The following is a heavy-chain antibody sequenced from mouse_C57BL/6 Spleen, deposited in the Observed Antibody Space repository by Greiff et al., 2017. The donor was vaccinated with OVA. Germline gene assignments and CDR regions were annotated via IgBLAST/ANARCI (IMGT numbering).Heavy chain of an antibody. CDR3: ARVRSYYAMDY. Sequence: QVQLQQSGAELVRPGASVKLSCKASGYTFTDYYINWVKQRPGQGLEWIARIYPGSGNTYYNEKFKGKATLTAEKSSSTAYMQLSSLPSEDSAVYFCARVRSYYAMDYWGQGTSVTVSS. J-gene: IGHJ4*01. CDR1: GYTFTDYY. CDR2: IYPGSGNT. V-gene: IGHV1-76*01.